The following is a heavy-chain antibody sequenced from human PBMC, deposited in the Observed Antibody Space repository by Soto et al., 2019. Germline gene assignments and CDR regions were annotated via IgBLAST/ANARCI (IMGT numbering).Heavy chain of an antibody. Sequence: SETLSLACFVSGYSISAGGYYWSWILHHPGKGLEWLRYIFYSGTTNYNPSLQSRLTISVDTSKNQFSLTLSSVTAADTAVYYCAKGGGRGAPGGDYFDYWGLGTLVTVSS. V-gene: IGHV4-61*08. CDR2: IFYSGTT. CDR3: AKGGGRGAPGGDYFDY. CDR1: GYSISAGGYY. D-gene: IGHD2-8*02. J-gene: IGHJ4*02.